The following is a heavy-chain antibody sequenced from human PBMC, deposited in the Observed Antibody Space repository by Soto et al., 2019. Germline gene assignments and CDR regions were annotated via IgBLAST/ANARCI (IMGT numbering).Heavy chain of an antibody. CDR2: IWYDGSNI. Sequence: QVQLVESGGGVVQPGRSLRLSCAASGFTFSSYGMHWVRQAPGKGLEWVAVIWYDGSNIYYADSVKGRFTISRDNSKNTLYLQMNSLRAEDTAVYYCARADYDSSGPSDYWGQGTLVTVSS. V-gene: IGHV3-33*01. CDR3: ARADYDSSGPSDY. CDR1: GFTFSSYG. D-gene: IGHD3-22*01. J-gene: IGHJ4*02.